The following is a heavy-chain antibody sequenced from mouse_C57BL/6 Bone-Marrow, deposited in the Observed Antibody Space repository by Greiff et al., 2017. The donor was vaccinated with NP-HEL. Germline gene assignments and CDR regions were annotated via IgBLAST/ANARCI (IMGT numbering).Heavy chain of an antibody. CDR1: GYTFTSYW. Sequence: VQLQQPGAELVRPVTSVKLSCKASGYTFTSYWMHWVKQRPGQGLEWIGVIDPSDSYTNYNQKFKGKATLTVDTSSSTAYMQLSSLTSEDSAVYYCARSPITTVVATHFDVWGTGTTVTVSS. V-gene: IGHV1-59*01. CDR3: ARSPITTVVATHFDV. D-gene: IGHD1-1*01. J-gene: IGHJ1*03. CDR2: IDPSDSYT.